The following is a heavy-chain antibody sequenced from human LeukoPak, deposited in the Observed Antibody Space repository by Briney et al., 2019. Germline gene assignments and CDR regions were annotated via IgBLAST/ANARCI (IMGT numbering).Heavy chain of an antibody. CDR3: AKDRSNWYQPIDY. D-gene: IGHD1-20*01. J-gene: IGHJ4*02. CDR1: GFSFSSYA. CDR2: ITGSGDSA. V-gene: IGHV3-23*01. Sequence: GGSLRPSCAASGFSFSSYAMSWVRQAPGKGLEWVSAITGSGDSAYYGDSVRGRFTISRDTSKNTLYLQMNSLSADDTAVYYCAKDRSNWYQPIDYWGQGTLVTVSA.